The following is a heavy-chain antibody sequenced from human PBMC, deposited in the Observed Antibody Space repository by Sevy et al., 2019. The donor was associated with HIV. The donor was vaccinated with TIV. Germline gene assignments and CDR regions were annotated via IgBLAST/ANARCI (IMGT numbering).Heavy chain of an antibody. Sequence: VSVKVSCKASGYTFTSYDINWVRQAAGQGLEWMGWMNPDSGNTAYAQKFQGRVTMTRNTSISTAYMELTSLSSEDTAVYYCARGRGVTVRVYYYYYYYMDVWGKGTTVTVSS. CDR2: MNPDSGNT. D-gene: IGHD4-4*01. CDR3: ARGRGVTVRVYYYYYYYMDV. V-gene: IGHV1-8*01. J-gene: IGHJ6*03. CDR1: GYTFTSYD.